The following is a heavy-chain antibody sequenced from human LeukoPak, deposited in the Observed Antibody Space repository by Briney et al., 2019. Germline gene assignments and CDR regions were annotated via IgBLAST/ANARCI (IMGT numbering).Heavy chain of an antibody. CDR2: INHSGST. J-gene: IGHJ6*03. V-gene: IGHV4-34*01. CDR3: ARPGRRFSSPLHYYYYMDV. Sequence: PSETLSLTCAVYGGSFSGYYWSWIRQPPGKGLEWIGEINHSGSTNCNPSLKSRVTISVDTSKNQFSLKLSSVTAADTAVYYCARPGRRFSSPLHYYYYMDVWGKGTTVTVSS. D-gene: IGHD3-3*01. CDR1: GGSFSGYY.